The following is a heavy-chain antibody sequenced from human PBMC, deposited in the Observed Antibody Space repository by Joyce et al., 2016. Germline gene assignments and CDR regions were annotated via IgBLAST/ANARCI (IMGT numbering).Heavy chain of an antibody. CDR2: ISRDNTYI. J-gene: IGHJ4*02. V-gene: IGHV3-21*01. Sequence: EVQLVESGGGLVKHGGSLRLSCTASGFIFSSYSMNGVRQAPGKGLECVSSISRDNTYIFHADSVKGRFTISRDNARNSLYLQMNSLRAEDTAVYYCARDVLTTVTKAYGYWGQGTLVAVSS. D-gene: IGHD4-11*01. CDR1: GFIFSSYS. CDR3: ARDVLTTVTKAYGY.